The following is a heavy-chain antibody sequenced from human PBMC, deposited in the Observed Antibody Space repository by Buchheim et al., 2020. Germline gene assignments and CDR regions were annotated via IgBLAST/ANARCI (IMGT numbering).Heavy chain of an antibody. Sequence: EVQLVESGGGLVQPGGSLRLSCTASGFIFSSYSMNWVRQAPGKGLEWVSYISSSSSTIYYADSVKGRFTISRDNAKNSLSLQRNSLRAEDTAVYYCARNSLGATGWDYFDYWGQGTL. J-gene: IGHJ4*02. CDR3: ARNSLGATGWDYFDY. CDR2: ISSSSSTI. CDR1: GFIFSSYS. V-gene: IGHV3-48*01. D-gene: IGHD1-26*01.